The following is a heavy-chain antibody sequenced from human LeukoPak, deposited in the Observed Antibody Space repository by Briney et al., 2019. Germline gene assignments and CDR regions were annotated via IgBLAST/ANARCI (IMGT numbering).Heavy chain of an antibody. V-gene: IGHV4-61*02. J-gene: IGHJ5*02. CDR1: GGSISSGSYY. CDR2: IYTSGST. CDR3: AREYPGYLRDWFDP. Sequence: SSETLSLTCTVSGGSISSGSYYWSWIRQPAGKGLEWIGRIYTSGSTNYNPSLKSRVTISVDTSKNQFSLKLSSVTAADTAVYYCAREYPGYLRDWFDPWGQGTLVTVSS. D-gene: IGHD2-15*01.